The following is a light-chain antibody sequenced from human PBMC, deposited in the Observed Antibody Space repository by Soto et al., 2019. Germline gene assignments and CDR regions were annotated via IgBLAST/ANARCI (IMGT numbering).Light chain of an antibody. CDR1: SSNIGSNT. J-gene: IGLJ2*01. V-gene: IGLV1-44*01. CDR2: SNN. Sequence: QSVLTQPPSASETPGQRVTISCSGSSSNIGSNTVNWYQQLPGTAPKLLIYSNNQRPSGVPDRFSGSKSGTSASLAISGLQSEDEADYYCAAWDDSLNGPLFGGGTKLTVL. CDR3: AAWDDSLNGPL.